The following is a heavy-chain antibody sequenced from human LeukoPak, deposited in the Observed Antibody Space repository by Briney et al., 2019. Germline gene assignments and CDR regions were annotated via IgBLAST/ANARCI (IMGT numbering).Heavy chain of an antibody. D-gene: IGHD3-10*01. CDR1: GYTFTGYY. Sequence: ASVKVSCKASGYTFTGYYMHWVRQAPGQGLEWMGWINPNSGGTNYAQKFQGRVTMTRDTSISTAYMELSRLRSDDTAVYYCARESTMVRGSMSRADYYYYMDVWGKGTTVTISS. CDR3: ARESTMVRGSMSRADYYYYMDV. J-gene: IGHJ6*03. CDR2: INPNSGGT. V-gene: IGHV1-2*02.